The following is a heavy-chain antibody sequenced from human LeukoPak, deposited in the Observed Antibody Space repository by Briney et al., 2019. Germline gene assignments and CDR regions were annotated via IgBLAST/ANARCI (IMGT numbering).Heavy chain of an antibody. Sequence: GGSLRLSCSASGFTFSSYAMHWVRQAPGKGLEYVSAINSNGGSTYYADSVKGRFTISRDNSKNTLYLQVSSLRAEDTAVYYCARGCSSTSCYYYYYGMDVWGQGTTVTVSS. CDR2: INSNGGST. D-gene: IGHD2-2*01. CDR1: GFTFSSYA. CDR3: ARGCSSTSCYYYYYGMDV. J-gene: IGHJ6*02. V-gene: IGHV3-64D*06.